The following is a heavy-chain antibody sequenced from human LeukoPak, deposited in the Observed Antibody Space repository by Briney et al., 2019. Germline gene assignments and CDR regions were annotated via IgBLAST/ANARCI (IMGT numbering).Heavy chain of an antibody. D-gene: IGHD2-15*01. CDR3: ARFKVVAALFDY. CDR2: IYYSGST. CDR1: GGSISSSSYY. V-gene: IGHV4-39*01. Sequence: SETLSLTCTVSGGSISSSSYYWGWIRQPPGKGLEWTGSIYYSGSTYYNPSLKSRVTISVDTSKNQFSLKLSSVTAADTAVYYCARFKVVAALFDYWGQGTLVTVSS. J-gene: IGHJ4*02.